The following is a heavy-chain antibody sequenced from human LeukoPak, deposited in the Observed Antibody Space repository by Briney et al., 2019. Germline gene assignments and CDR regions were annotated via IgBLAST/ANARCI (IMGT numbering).Heavy chain of an antibody. Sequence: SETLSLTCTVSGGSISSYYWSWIRQPAGKGLEWIGRIYTSGSTNYNPSLKSRVIISVDTSKNQFSLNLNSVTAADTAVYYCARSFQRGSLDYWGQGTLVTVSS. D-gene: IGHD3-16*01. CDR3: ARSFQRGSLDY. CDR2: IYTSGST. CDR1: GGSISSYY. J-gene: IGHJ4*02. V-gene: IGHV4-4*07.